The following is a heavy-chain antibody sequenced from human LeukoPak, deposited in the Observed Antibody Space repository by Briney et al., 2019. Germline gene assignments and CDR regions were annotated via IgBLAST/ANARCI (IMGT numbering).Heavy chain of an antibody. CDR3: ARESRAFDI. Sequence: GRSLRLSCAASGFTFSSYAMHWVRQAPGKGLEWVAVISYDGSNKYYADSVKGRFTISRDNSKNTLYLQMNSLRAEDTAVYYCARESRAFDIWGQGTMVTVSS. CDR1: GFTFSSYA. V-gene: IGHV3-30-3*01. J-gene: IGHJ3*02. CDR2: ISYDGSNK.